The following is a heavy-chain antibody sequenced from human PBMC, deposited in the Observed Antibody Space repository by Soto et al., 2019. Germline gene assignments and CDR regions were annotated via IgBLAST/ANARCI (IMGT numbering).Heavy chain of an antibody. V-gene: IGHV1-8*01. CDR2: TNPNSGNT. Sequence: ASVKVSCKASGYTFMNYEINWVRQATGQGLEWMGWTNPNSGNTAYAQKFQGRVIMTRDTSISTAYMELSSLKASDTAMYYCARTAAAGKYYYGVDVWGQGTTVTV. CDR3: ARTAAAGKYYYGVDV. CDR1: GYTFMNYE. D-gene: IGHD6-13*01. J-gene: IGHJ6*02.